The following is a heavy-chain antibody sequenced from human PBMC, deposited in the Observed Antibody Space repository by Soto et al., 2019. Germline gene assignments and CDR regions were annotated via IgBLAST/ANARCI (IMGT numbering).Heavy chain of an antibody. Sequence: GGSRRRSWAVSGFNFSKFVMYWGRQAPGKGLEWVAVIWYDGSQKYYTDSVQGRFTISRDNSNNTLYLQMNSLRAEDTAVYYCAKEVWGLYTFGRPLDNWGHGTLVTVSS. CDR2: IWYDGSQK. CDR3: AKEVWGLYTFGRPLDN. CDR1: GFNFSKFV. D-gene: IGHD2-2*02. V-gene: IGHV3-33*06. J-gene: IGHJ4*01.